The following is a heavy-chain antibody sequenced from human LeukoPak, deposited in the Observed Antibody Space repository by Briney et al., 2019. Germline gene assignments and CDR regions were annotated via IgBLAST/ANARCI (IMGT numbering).Heavy chain of an antibody. CDR2: MNPNSGNT. D-gene: IGHD1-1*01. Sequence: ASVKVSCKASGYTFTSYDINWVRQATGQGLEWMGWMNPNSGNTGYAQKFQGRVTMTRNTSISTAYMELSSLRSEDTAVYYCAKDLWVTTHKPNWFDPWGQGTLVTVSS. J-gene: IGHJ5*02. CDR3: AKDLWVTTHKPNWFDP. V-gene: IGHV1-8*01. CDR1: GYTFTSYD.